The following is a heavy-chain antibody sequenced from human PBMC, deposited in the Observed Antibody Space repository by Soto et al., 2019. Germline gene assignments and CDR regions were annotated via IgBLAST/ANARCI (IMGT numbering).Heavy chain of an antibody. D-gene: IGHD1-26*01. CDR1: GFTFSSYG. Sequence: EVQLLESGGGLVQPGGSLRLSCAASGFTFSSYGMSWVRQAPGKGLGWVSAISGSGGSTYYADSVKGRFTISRDNSKNTPYLQMNSMRAADTAVYYCAKAQEVGATTPFDYWGQGTLVTVSS. J-gene: IGHJ4*02. CDR2: ISGSGGST. V-gene: IGHV3-23*01. CDR3: AKAQEVGATTPFDY.